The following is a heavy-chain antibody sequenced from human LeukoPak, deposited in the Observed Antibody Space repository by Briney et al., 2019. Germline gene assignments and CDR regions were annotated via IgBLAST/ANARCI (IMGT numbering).Heavy chain of an antibody. CDR1: GGSISSHY. D-gene: IGHD3-9*01. CDR3: ARAGVYYDILTGYSDYYYMDV. J-gene: IGHJ6*03. Sequence: SETLSLTCTVSGGSISSHYRSWIRQPPGKGLEWIGYIYYSGSTNYNASLKSRVTISVDTSKNQFSLKLSSVTAADTAVYYCARAGVYYDILTGYSDYYYMDVWGKGTTVTVSS. CDR2: IYYSGST. V-gene: IGHV4-59*11.